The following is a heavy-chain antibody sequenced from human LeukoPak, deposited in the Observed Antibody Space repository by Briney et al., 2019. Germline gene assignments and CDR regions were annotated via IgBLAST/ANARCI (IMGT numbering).Heavy chain of an antibody. J-gene: IGHJ3*02. CDR2: IYYSGST. CDR3: ARARTRITIFGVDAFDI. Sequence: SETLSLTCTVSGGSISSGGYYWSWICQHPGKGLEWIGYIYYSGSTYYNPSLKSRVTISVDTSKNQFSLKLSSVTAADTAVYYCARARTRITIFGVDAFDIWGQGTMVTVSS. V-gene: IGHV4-31*03. CDR1: GGSISSGGYY. D-gene: IGHD3-3*01.